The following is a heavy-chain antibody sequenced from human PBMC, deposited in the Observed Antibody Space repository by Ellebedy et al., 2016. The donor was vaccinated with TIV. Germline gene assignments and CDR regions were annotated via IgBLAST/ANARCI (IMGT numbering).Heavy chain of an antibody. CDR1: GGSISSNNW. CDR2: IYHSGRT. V-gene: IGHV4-4*02. CDR3: ARDYYDSSGYLGYFQH. J-gene: IGHJ1*01. Sequence: GSLRLXXAVSGGSISSNNWWNWVRQPPGKGLEWIGEIYHSGRTNYNPSLKSRVTISVDKSKNQFSLKLSSVTAADTAVYYCARDYYDSSGYLGYFQHWGQGTLVTVSS. D-gene: IGHD3-22*01.